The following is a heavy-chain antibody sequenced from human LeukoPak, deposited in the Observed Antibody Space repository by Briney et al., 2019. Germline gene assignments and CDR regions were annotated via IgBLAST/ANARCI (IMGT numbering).Heavy chain of an antibody. CDR3: ARLTIAVAGTRATGMDV. J-gene: IGHJ6*02. CDR1: GYTFTGYY. V-gene: IGHV1-2*02. CDR2: INPNSGGT. D-gene: IGHD6-19*01. Sequence: ASVKVSFKASGYTFTGYYMHWVRQAPGQGLEWMGWINPNSGGTNYAQKFQGRVTMTRDTSISTAYMELSRLRSDDTAVYYCARLTIAVAGTRATGMDVWGQGTTVTVSS.